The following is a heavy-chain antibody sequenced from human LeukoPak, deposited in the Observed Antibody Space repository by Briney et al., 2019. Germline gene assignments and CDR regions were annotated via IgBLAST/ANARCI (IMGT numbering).Heavy chain of an antibody. D-gene: IGHD6-13*01. CDR1: GNTFTSYG. CDR2: ISAYNGNT. CDR3: ARDGQQLDNNWFDP. V-gene: IGHV1-18*01. Sequence: ASVKVSCKASGNTFTSYGISWVRQAPGQGLEWMGWISAYNGNTNYAQKLQGRVTMTTDTSTSTAYMELRSLRSDDTAVYYCARDGQQLDNNWFDPWGQGTLVTVSS. J-gene: IGHJ5*02.